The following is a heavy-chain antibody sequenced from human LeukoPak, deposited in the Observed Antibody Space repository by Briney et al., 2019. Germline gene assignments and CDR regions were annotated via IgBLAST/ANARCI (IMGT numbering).Heavy chain of an antibody. V-gene: IGHV4-59*01. CDR3: ARGEWELPLSY. J-gene: IGHJ4*02. CDR2: IYYSGST. CDR1: GGSISSYY. D-gene: IGHD1-26*01. Sequence: SETLSLTCTVSGGSISSYYWSWIRQPPGKGLEWIGYIYYSGSTNYNPSLKSRVTISVDTSKNQFSLKLSSVTVADTAVYYCARGEWELPLSYWGQGTLVTVSS.